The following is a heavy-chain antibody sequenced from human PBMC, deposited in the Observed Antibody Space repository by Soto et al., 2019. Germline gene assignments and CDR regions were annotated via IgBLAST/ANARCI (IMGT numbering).Heavy chain of an antibody. CDR3: ARPLWRNDYNWGYFDL. D-gene: IGHD4-4*01. Sequence: PGGSLRLSCAASGFTFRSYAMHWVRQAPGKGLEWVAVISYDGSNKYYADSVKGRFTISRDNSKNTLYLQMNSLRAEDTAVYYCARPLWRNDYNWGYFDLWGRGTLVTVSS. CDR1: GFTFRSYA. CDR2: ISYDGSNK. V-gene: IGHV3-30-3*01. J-gene: IGHJ2*01.